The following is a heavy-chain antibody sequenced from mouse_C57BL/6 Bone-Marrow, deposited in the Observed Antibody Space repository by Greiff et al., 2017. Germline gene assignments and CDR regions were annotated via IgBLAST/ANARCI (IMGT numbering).Heavy chain of an antibody. V-gene: IGHV1-85*01. Sequence: QVQLQQSGPELVKPGASVKLSCKASGYTFTSYDINWVKQRPGQGLEWIGLIYPRDGSTKYNEKFKGKATLTVDTSSSTAYMGLHSLTSEDSAVYFCARLEFDGSSGDWYFDVWGTGTTVTVSS. CDR3: ARLEFDGSSGDWYFDV. D-gene: IGHD1-1*01. CDR2: IYPRDGST. J-gene: IGHJ1*03. CDR1: GYTFTSYD.